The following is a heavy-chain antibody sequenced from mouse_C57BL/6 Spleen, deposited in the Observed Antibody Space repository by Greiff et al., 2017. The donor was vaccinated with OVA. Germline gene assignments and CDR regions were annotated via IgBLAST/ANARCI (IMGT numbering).Heavy chain of an antibody. CDR2: INPNYGTT. Sequence: VQLQQSGPELVKPGASVKISCKASGYSFTDYNMNWVKQSIGKSLEWIGVINPNYGTTSYNQKFKGKATLTVDQSSSTAYMQLNSLTSEDSAVYYCASPIYDGYPAWFAYWGQGTLVTVSA. J-gene: IGHJ3*01. CDR1: GYSFTDYN. V-gene: IGHV1-39*01. CDR3: ASPIYDGYPAWFAY. D-gene: IGHD2-3*01.